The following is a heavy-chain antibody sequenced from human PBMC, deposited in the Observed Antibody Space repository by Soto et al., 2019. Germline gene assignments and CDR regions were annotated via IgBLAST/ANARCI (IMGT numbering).Heavy chain of an antibody. D-gene: IGHD3-10*01. V-gene: IGHV4-30-2*01. CDR2: IYYSGST. CDR3: ARAHYYYVSGSPGAMDV. Sequence: PSETLSLTCAVSGGSISSGGYSWSWIRQPPGKGLEWIGDIYYSGSTYYNPSLKSRVTISVDRSKNQFSLKLSSVTAADTAVYYCARAHYYYVSGSPGAMDVGGQGTRVTAS. J-gene: IGHJ6*02. CDR1: GGSISSGGYS.